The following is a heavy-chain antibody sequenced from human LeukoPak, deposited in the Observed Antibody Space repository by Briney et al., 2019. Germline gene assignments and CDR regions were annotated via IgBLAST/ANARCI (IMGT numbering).Heavy chain of an antibody. J-gene: IGHJ4*02. CDR1: GYTFTSYG. Sequence: ASVEVSCKASGYTFTSYGISWVRQAPGQGLEWMGWISAYNGNTNYAQKLQGRVTMTTDTSTSTAYMELRSLRSDDTAVYYCARHGDFWSGYVGGAYWGQGTLVTVSS. V-gene: IGHV1-18*01. CDR2: ISAYNGNT. CDR3: ARHGDFWSGYVGGAY. D-gene: IGHD3-3*01.